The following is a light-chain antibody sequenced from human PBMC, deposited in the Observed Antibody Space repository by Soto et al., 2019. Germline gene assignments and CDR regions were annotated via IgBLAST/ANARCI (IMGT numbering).Light chain of an antibody. CDR3: QQYGSAWT. J-gene: IGKJ1*01. V-gene: IGKV3-20*01. CDR2: GAS. CDR1: QSVSSSY. Sequence: EIVFSQSPGTRSLSPGERATLSCRASQSVSSSYLAWYQQKPGQAPRLLIYGASSRATGIPDRFSGSGSGTDFTLTISRLEPEDFAVYYCQQYGSAWTFGQGTKVDIK.